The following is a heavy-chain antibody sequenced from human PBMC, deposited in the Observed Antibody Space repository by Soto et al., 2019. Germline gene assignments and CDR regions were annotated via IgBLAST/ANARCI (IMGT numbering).Heavy chain of an antibody. CDR3: ARQDGSALYYFDY. CDR2: IYPGDSDT. J-gene: IGHJ4*02. D-gene: IGHD6-19*01. Sequence: GESLKISCKGSGYTFTSYWIAWVRQMPRKGLEWMGIIYPGDSDTRYSPSFQGQVSISADKSISTAYLQWSSLKASDTAMYYCARQDGSALYYFDYWGQGTLVTVSS. V-gene: IGHV5-51*01. CDR1: GYTFTSYW.